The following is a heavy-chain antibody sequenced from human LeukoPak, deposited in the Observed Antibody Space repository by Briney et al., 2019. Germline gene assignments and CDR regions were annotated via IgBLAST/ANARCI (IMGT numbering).Heavy chain of an antibody. D-gene: IGHD5-18*01. CDR2: IYYSGST. CDR1: GGSISSYY. J-gene: IGHJ4*02. V-gene: IGHV4-59*01. CDR3: ARGAYSYGAFDY. Sequence: SETLSLTCTVSGGSISSYYWSWIWQPPGKGLEWIGYIYYSGSTNYNPSLKSRVTISVDTSKNQFSLKLSSVTAADTAVYYCARGAYSYGAFDYWGQGTLVTVSS.